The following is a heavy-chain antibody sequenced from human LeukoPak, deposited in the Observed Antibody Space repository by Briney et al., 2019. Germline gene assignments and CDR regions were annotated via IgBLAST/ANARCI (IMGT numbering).Heavy chain of an antibody. CDR2: INHSGST. CDR3: ARGVDGAY. V-gene: IGHV4-34*01. CDR1: GGSFSGYY. Sequence: PSETLSLTCAVYGGSFSGYYWSWIRQPPGKGLEWIGEINHSGSTNYNPSLTSRVTISVDTSKNQFSLKLSSVTAADTAVYYCARGVDGAYWGQGTLVTVSS. J-gene: IGHJ4*02. D-gene: IGHD3-16*01.